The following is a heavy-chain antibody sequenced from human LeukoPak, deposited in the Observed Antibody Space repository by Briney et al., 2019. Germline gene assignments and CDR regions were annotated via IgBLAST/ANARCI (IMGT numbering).Heavy chain of an antibody. Sequence: GESLKISCQGSGYRFNIYWIGWVRQMPGKGLEWMGIIYPGDSKTIYSPSFQGQVTISADKSISTAYLQWSSLKASDTAMYYCARYDYGSKLIGDGFDNWGQGTKVTVSS. V-gene: IGHV5-51*01. J-gene: IGHJ3*02. CDR1: GYRFNIYW. CDR2: IYPGDSKT. D-gene: IGHD4-23*01. CDR3: ARYDYGSKLIGDGFDN.